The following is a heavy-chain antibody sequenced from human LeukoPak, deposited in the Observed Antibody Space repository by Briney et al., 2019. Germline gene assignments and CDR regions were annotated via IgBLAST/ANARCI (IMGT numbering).Heavy chain of an antibody. CDR1: GYTFTSYD. CDR3: ARVTRSIDY. V-gene: IGHV1-8*01. Sequence: GSVKVSCKASGYTFTSYDINGVRQAPGQGLEWMGWMNPKSGNTGYAQKFQGRVTMTRDTSISTAYMQLSSLRSEDTAVYYCARVTRSIDYWGERALVTVSS. J-gene: IGHJ4*02. CDR2: MNPKSGNT. D-gene: IGHD1-26*01.